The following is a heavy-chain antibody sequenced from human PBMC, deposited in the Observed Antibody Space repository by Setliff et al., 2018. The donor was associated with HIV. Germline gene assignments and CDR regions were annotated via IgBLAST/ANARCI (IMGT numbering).Heavy chain of an antibody. CDR1: GGSISSSSYY. CDR2: IYYSGLT. V-gene: IGHV4-39*07. Sequence: SETLSLTCTVSGGSISSSSYYWGWIRQPPGKGLEWIGSIYYSGLTHYNPSLESRATISVDTSMNYLSLNLTSVTAADTAVYYCASGPYCSNGVCRDWVWFFDYWGQGKVVTVSS. CDR3: ASGPYCSNGVCRDWVWFFDY. D-gene: IGHD2-8*01. J-gene: IGHJ4*02.